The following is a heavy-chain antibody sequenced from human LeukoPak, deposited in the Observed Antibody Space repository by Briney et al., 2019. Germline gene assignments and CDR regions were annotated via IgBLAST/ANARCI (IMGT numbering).Heavy chain of an antibody. Sequence: GGSLRLSCADSGFTFSTYWMHWVRQAPGKGLVWVSRITPDGRSTNYADSVKGRFTISRDNAKNSLYLQMNSLRAEDTAVYYCAREADDGVYYFDYWGQGTLVTVSS. D-gene: IGHD5-24*01. CDR2: ITPDGRST. CDR3: AREADDGVYYFDY. CDR1: GFTFSTYW. J-gene: IGHJ4*02. V-gene: IGHV3-74*01.